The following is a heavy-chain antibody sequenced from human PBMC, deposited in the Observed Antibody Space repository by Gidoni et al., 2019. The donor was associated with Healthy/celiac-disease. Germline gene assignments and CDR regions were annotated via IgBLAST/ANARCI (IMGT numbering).Heavy chain of an antibody. CDR2: ISYDGSNK. CDR3: ARESITMIVVARGDFDY. Sequence: QVQLVESGGGVVQPGRSLRLSCAASGFTFSGYAMHWVSQAPGKGLEWVAVISYDGSNKYYEDSVKGRFTISRDNSKNTLYLQMNSLRAEDTAVYYCARESITMIVVARGDFDYWGQGTLVTVSS. CDR1: GFTFSGYA. D-gene: IGHD3-22*01. J-gene: IGHJ4*02. V-gene: IGHV3-30-3*01.